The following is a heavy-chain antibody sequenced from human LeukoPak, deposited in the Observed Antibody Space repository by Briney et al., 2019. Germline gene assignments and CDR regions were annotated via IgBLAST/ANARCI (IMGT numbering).Heavy chain of an antibody. CDR3: ARLHYGYIGDYEAGRSWFDP. Sequence: SETLSLTCTVSGGSISSYYWSWIRQPPGKGLEWIGYIYYSGSTNYNPSLKSRVTISVDTSKNQFSLKLSSVTAADTAVYYCARLHYGYIGDYEAGRSWFDPWGQGTLVTVSS. J-gene: IGHJ5*02. V-gene: IGHV4-59*08. CDR1: GGSISSYY. D-gene: IGHD4-17*01. CDR2: IYYSGST.